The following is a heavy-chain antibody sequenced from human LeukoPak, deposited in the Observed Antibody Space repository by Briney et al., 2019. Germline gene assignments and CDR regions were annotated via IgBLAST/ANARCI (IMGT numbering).Heavy chain of an antibody. V-gene: IGHV1-2*06. CDR3: ARGPRLDSSGWYYGAFAI. CDR1: GYTFTGYY. Sequence: ASVKVSCKASGYTFTGYYMHWVRQAPGQGLEWMGRINPNSGGTNYAQKFQGRVTMTRDTSISTAYMELSRLRSDDTAVYYCARGPRLDSSGWYYGAFAIWGQGTMVTVSS. D-gene: IGHD6-19*01. CDR2: INPNSGGT. J-gene: IGHJ3*02.